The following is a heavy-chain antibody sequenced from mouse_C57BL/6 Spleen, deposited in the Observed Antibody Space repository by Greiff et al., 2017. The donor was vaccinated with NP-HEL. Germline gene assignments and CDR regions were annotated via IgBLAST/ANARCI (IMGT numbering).Heavy chain of an antibody. V-gene: IGHV1-59*01. Sequence: QVQLQQPGAELVRPGTSVKLSCKASGYTFTSYWMHWVKQRPGQGLEWIGVIDPSDSYTNYNQKFKGKATLTVDTSSSTAYMQLSSLTSEDSADYYCARSGDYGNDGAYWGQGTLVTVSA. CDR2: IDPSDSYT. D-gene: IGHD2-2*01. J-gene: IGHJ3*01. CDR3: ARSGDYGNDGAY. CDR1: GYTFTSYW.